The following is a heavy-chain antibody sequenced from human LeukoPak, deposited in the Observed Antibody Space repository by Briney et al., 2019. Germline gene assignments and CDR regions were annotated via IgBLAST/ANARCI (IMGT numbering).Heavy chain of an antibody. J-gene: IGHJ4*02. V-gene: IGHV1-46*01. CDR1: GYTFTSYY. CDR2: INPSGGST. D-gene: IGHD6-13*01. CDR3: ARDRTGYSSSWYVV. Sequence: ASVKVSCKASGYTFTSYYMHWVRQAPGQGLEWMGIINPSGGSTSYAQKFQGRVTMTRDTSISTAYMELSRLRSDDTAVYYCARDRTGYSSSWYVVWGQGTLVTVSS.